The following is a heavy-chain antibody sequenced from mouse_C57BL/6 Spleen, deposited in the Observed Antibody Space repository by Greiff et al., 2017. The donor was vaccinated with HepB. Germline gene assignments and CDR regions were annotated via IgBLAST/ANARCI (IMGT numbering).Heavy chain of an antibody. D-gene: IGHD2-2*01. J-gene: IGHJ4*01. CDR2: INYDGSST. CDR1: GFTFSDYY. Sequence: EVMLVESEGGLVQPGSSMKLSCTASGFTFSDYYMAWVRQVPEKGLEWVANINYDGSSTYYLDSLKSRFIISRDNAKNILYLQMSSLKSEDTATYYCARDRDGYDSYAMDYWGQGTSVTVAS. CDR3: ARDRDGYDSYAMDY. V-gene: IGHV5-16*01.